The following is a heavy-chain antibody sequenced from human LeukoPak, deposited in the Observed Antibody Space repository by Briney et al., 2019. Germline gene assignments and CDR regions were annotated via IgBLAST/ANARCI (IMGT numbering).Heavy chain of an antibody. Sequence: PSETLSLTCTVSGGSISSSSYYWRWIRQPPGKGLEWIGSIYYSGSTYYNPSLKSRVTISVDTSKNQFSLKLSSVTAADTAVYYCARPGYSYGVYYFDYWGQGTLVTVSS. V-gene: IGHV4-39*01. CDR2: IYYSGST. CDR1: GGSISSSSYY. J-gene: IGHJ4*02. CDR3: ARPGYSYGVYYFDY. D-gene: IGHD5-18*01.